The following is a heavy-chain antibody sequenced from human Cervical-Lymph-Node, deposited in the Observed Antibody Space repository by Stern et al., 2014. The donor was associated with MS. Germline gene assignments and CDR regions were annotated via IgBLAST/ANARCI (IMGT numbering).Heavy chain of an antibody. CDR1: GFTFSSYG. Sequence: VQLVESGGGVLQPGRSLRLSCAASGFTFSSYGMHWVRQAPGKGLERVAVIWYDGSNKYYADSVKGRFTISRDNSKNTLYLQMNSLRAEDTAVYYCARDRPYYDSSGYYYYPSFDYWGQGTLVTVSS. CDR2: IWYDGSNK. V-gene: IGHV3-33*01. J-gene: IGHJ4*02. D-gene: IGHD3-22*01. CDR3: ARDRPYYDSSGYYYYPSFDY.